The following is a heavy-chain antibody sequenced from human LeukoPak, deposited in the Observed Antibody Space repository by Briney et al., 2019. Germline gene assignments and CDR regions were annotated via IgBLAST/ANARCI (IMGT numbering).Heavy chain of an antibody. CDR1: GFTFSNYA. J-gene: IGHJ4*02. D-gene: IGHD2-2*01. CDR3: AKDQYCTSTSCYVGY. CDR2: INVSGGST. Sequence: RGSLRLSCAASGFTFSNYAMSWVRQAPGKGLEWVSGINVSGGSTFYTDSVRGRFTISRDNSKNTLYLQMNSLRAEDTAVYYCAKDQYCTSTSCYVGYWGQGTLVTVSS. V-gene: IGHV3-23*01.